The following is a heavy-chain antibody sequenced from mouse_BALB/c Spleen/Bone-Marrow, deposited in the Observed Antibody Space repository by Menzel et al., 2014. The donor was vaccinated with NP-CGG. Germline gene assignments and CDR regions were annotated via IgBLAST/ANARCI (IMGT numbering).Heavy chain of an antibody. CDR3: ASVYDYGRGYAVDY. J-gene: IGHJ4*01. CDR2: IYPGDGDT. V-gene: IGHV1-80*01. CDR1: GYAFSNYG. D-gene: IGHD2-4*01. Sequence: QVQLQQSGAELVRPGSSVKISCKASGYAFSNYGMNWVKQRPGQGLEWIGQIYPGDGDTNYNGKFKGRVTLTADKSSSTAYMQLSGLTSEDSAVYFCASVYDYGRGYAVDYWGQGTSVTVSS.